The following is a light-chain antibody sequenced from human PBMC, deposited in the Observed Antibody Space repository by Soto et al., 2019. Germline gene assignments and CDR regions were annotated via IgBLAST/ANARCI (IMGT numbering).Light chain of an antibody. V-gene: IGLV2-14*03. CDR1: SSDVGAYDY. Sequence: QSVLTQPASVSGSPGQSITLSCTGTSSDVGAYDYVSWYQQHPDKAPKVMIYEVSNRPSGVSNRFSGSKSVNTATLTISGLQAEDEADYYCSAYTSSSTRVFGTGTKLTVL. J-gene: IGLJ1*01. CDR2: EVS. CDR3: SAYTSSSTRV.